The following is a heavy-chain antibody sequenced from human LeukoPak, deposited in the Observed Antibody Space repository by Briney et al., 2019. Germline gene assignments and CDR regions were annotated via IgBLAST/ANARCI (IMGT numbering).Heavy chain of an antibody. Sequence: SETLSLTCTVSGGSISSYYWSWIRQPAGKGLEWIGRIYTSGSTNYNPSLKSRVTMSVDTSKNQFSLKLSSVTAADTAVYYCARGYYGSGPTGWYFDLWGRGTLVTVSS. J-gene: IGHJ2*01. D-gene: IGHD3-10*01. CDR2: IYTSGST. CDR1: GGSISSYY. CDR3: ARGYYGSGPTGWYFDL. V-gene: IGHV4-4*07.